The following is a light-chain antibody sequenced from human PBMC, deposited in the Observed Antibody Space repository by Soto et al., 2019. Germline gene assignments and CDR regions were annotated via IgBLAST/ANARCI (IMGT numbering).Light chain of an antibody. CDR3: QQYYTNPRT. V-gene: IGKV4-1*01. CDR1: QSVLYSSDNRNY. Sequence: DIVMTQSPDSLAVSLGERATVNCKSGQSVLYSSDNRNYLAWYQQKPGQSPKLLISWASTRESGVPDRFSGSGCGTDFTPTISSLQAEDVAVYFCQQYYTNPRTFGQGTKVEIK. J-gene: IGKJ1*01. CDR2: WAS.